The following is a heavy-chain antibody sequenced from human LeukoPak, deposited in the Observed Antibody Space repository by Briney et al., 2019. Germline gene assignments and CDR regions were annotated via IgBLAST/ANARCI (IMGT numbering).Heavy chain of an antibody. J-gene: IGHJ2*01. V-gene: IGHV4-59*08. CDR3: ARHPYYYDSSGYSHWYFDL. CDR1: GGSISSYY. Sequence: SETLSLTCTVSGGSISSYYWSWIRQPPGKGPEWIGYIYYSGSTNYNPSLKSRVTISVDTSKNQFSLKLSSVTAADTAVYHCARHPYYYDSSGYSHWYFDLWGRGTLVTVSS. D-gene: IGHD3-22*01. CDR2: IYYSGST.